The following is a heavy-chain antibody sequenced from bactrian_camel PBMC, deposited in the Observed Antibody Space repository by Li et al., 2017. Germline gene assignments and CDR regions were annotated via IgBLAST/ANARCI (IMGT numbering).Heavy chain of an antibody. D-gene: IGHD6*01. J-gene: IGHJ4*01. CDR1: SRYTSVLD. CDR3: AEGRGSRGEHCYSLNY. Sequence: HVQLVESGGGSVQAGGSLRLTCEASSRYTSVLDCMAWFRQAPGMEREGVAVIDSNGDTTYADSVKGRFTISQDNAKNTVYLQMNNLQPEDTAMYYCAEGRGSRGEHCYSLNYWGQGTQVTVS. CDR2: IDSNGDT. V-gene: IGHV3S53*01.